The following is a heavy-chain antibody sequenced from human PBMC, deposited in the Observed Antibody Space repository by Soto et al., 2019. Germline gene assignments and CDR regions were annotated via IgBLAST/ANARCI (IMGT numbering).Heavy chain of an antibody. Sequence: EVELVESGGGLVKPGGSLTLSCAASGFSFKNAWVNWVRQAPGKGLEWVGRIKNKNDGGTTDYAAFVKGRFTISRDASENTLDLHMNGLKTEDTGVYFCTGLWFGEIYNYWGQGSLVTVSS. CDR2: IKNKNDGGTT. D-gene: IGHD3-10*01. J-gene: IGHJ4*01. CDR3: TGLWFGEIYNY. V-gene: IGHV3-15*07. CDR1: GFSFKNAW.